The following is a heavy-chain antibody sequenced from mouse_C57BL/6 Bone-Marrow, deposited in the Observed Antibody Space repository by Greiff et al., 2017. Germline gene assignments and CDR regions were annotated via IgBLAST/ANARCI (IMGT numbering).Heavy chain of an antibody. Sequence: QVQLQQPGAELVKPGASVKMSCKASGYTFTSYWITWVKQRPGQGLEWIGDIYPTSGRTNYNEKFKSKAILTVDTSSNTAYMQLSSLTSEDSAVFYWARSGPLGRSVDYWGQGTTLTVSS. V-gene: IGHV1-55*01. CDR1: GYTFTSYW. D-gene: IGHD4-1*01. CDR3: ARSGPLGRSVDY. J-gene: IGHJ2*01. CDR2: IYPTSGRT.